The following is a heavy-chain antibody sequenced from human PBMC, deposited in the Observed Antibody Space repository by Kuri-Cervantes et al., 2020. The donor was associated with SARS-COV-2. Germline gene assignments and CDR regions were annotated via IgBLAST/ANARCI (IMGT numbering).Heavy chain of an antibody. J-gene: IGHJ6*02. CDR3: ARGMDFWSGYYTGGNGMDV. CDR1: GGSISSYY. D-gene: IGHD3-3*01. Sequence: SETLSLTCTVSGGSISSYYWSWIRQPPGKGLEWIGYIYYSGSTNYNPSLESRVTISVDTSKNQFSLKLSSVTAADTAVYYCARGMDFWSGYYTGGNGMDVWGRGTTVTVSS. CDR2: IYYSGST. V-gene: IGHV4-59*08.